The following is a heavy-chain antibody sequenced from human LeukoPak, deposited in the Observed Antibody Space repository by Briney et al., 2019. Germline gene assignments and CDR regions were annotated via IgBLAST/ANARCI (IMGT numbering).Heavy chain of an antibody. J-gene: IGHJ4*02. D-gene: IGHD1-1*01. CDR1: SGSISSGSYY. V-gene: IGHV4-61*02. CDR2: IYTSGST. CDR3: ARAPRPWNDFDY. Sequence: SETLSLTCTVSSGSISSGSYYWSWIRQPAGKGLEWIGRIYTSGSTNYNPSLKSRVTISVDTSKNQFSLKLSSVTAADTAVYYCARAPRPWNDFDYWGQGTLVTVSS.